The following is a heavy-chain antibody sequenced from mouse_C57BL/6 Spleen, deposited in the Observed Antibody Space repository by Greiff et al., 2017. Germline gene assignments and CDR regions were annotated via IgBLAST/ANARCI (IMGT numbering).Heavy chain of an antibody. Sequence: QVQLQQPGAELVKPGASVKVSCTASGYTFTSYWMHWVKQRPGQGLEWIGRIHPSDSDTNYNQKFKGKATLTVDKSSSTAYMQLSSLTSEDSAVYYCAIETAQATAWFAYWGQGTLVTVSA. J-gene: IGHJ3*01. CDR2: IHPSDSDT. D-gene: IGHD3-2*02. CDR1: GYTFTSYW. V-gene: IGHV1-74*01. CDR3: AIETAQATAWFAY.